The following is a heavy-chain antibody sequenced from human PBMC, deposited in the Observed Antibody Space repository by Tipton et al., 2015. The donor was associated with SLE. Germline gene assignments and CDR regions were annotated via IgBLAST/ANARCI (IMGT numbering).Heavy chain of an antibody. V-gene: IGHV4-34*01. CDR1: GGSFSAYY. Sequence: LRLSCAVYGGSFSAYYWSWIRPPPGKALECLGEVNHSGTTNYNPSLKSRVTISVDTSKNQFSLKLSSVTAADTAVYYCARGYYGSGSYYITAYYYMDVWGKGTTVTVSS. J-gene: IGHJ6*03. D-gene: IGHD3-10*01. CDR3: ARGYYGSGSYYITAYYYMDV. CDR2: VNHSGTT.